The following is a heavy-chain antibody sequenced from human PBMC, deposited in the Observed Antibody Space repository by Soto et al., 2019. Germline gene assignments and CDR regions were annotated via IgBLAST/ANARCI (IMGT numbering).Heavy chain of an antibody. CDR3: ARSTSMPTVTPDS. CDR1: GYSFTSYW. D-gene: IGHD4-17*01. Sequence: EVQLVQSGAEVKKPGESLKISCKGSGYSFTSYWIGWVRQMPGKGLEWMGIVYPGDSDTNYSPSFQGQVTISADKSIKTAYLQWSSLKTSDTAMYYCARSTSMPTVTPDSWGQGTLVTVSS. V-gene: IGHV5-51*03. J-gene: IGHJ4*02. CDR2: VYPGDSDT.